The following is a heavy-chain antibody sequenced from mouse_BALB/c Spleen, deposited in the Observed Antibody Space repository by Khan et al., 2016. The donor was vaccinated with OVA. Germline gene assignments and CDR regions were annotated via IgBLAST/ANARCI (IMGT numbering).Heavy chain of an antibody. CDR2: ISSDGDYT. CDR1: GFTFSSYS. CDR3: ASHLTGSFAY. Sequence: VELVESGGDLVKPGGSLKLSCVASGFTFSSYSMSWVRQTPDKRLEWVATISSDGDYTYFPDSVKGRFTISRDNAKNTLNLQMSSLKSEDTALYYCASHLTGSFAYWGQGTLVTVSA. J-gene: IGHJ3*01. D-gene: IGHD4-1*01. V-gene: IGHV5-6*01.